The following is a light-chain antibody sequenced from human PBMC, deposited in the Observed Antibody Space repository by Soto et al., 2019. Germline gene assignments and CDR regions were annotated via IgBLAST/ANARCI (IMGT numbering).Light chain of an antibody. Sequence: QSALTQPASVSGSPGQSITISCTGTSSDVGNYNLVSWYQQHPGKAPKLMIYEGTNRPSGVSNRFSGSKSGNMASLTISGLQAEDEAHYYCSSYAGRVVFGGGTKVTVL. V-gene: IGLV2-23*01. CDR3: SSYAGRVV. CDR1: SSDVGNYNL. CDR2: EGT. J-gene: IGLJ2*01.